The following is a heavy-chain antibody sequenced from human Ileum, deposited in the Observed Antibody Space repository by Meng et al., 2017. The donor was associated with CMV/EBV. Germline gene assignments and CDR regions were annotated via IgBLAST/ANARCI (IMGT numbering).Heavy chain of an antibody. Sequence: QGQRVGAGGGLAKPGGSLRLSCAASGFTFSDYYMTWIRQAPGKGLEWVSYIGSSISSTNYADSVKGRFTISRDNARNSLYLQMNSLRVEDTAVYYCARRGDIWGQGTMVTVSS. CDR2: IGSSISST. CDR1: GFTFSDYY. CDR3: ARRGDI. V-gene: IGHV3-11*06. J-gene: IGHJ3*02.